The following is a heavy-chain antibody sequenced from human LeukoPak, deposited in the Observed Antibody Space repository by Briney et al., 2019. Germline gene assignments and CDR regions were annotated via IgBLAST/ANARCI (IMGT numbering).Heavy chain of an antibody. D-gene: IGHD2-15*01. CDR3: AMLVVVAATGYYYGMDV. J-gene: IGHJ6*02. Sequence: SETLSLTCTVSGGSISSGSYYWSWIRQPAGKGLEWIGRIYTSGSTNYNPSLKSRVTISVDTSKNQFSLKLSSVTAADTAVYYCAMLVVVAATGYYYGMDVWGQGTTVTVSS. V-gene: IGHV4-61*02. CDR1: GGSISSGSYY. CDR2: IYTSGST.